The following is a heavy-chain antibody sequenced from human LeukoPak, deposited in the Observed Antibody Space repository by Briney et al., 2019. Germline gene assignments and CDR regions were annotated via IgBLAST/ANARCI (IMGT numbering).Heavy chain of an antibody. J-gene: IGHJ5*02. Sequence: SETLSLTCAVYGGSFSGYYWSWIRQPPGKGLEWIGEINHSGSTNYNPSLKSRVTISVDTSKNQFSLKLSSVTAADTAVYYCARGLVRGVIVLWFDPWGQGTLVTVSS. D-gene: IGHD3-10*01. CDR1: GGSFSGYY. V-gene: IGHV4-34*01. CDR3: ARGLVRGVIVLWFDP. CDR2: INHSGST.